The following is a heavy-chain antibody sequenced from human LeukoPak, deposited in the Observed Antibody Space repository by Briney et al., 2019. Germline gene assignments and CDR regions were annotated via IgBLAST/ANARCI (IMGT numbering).Heavy chain of an antibody. CDR3: ARGTIGYCSSTSCYGGYYYYGMDV. CDR2: IYYSGST. D-gene: IGHD2-2*01. J-gene: IGHJ6*02. CDR1: GGSISSSSYY. V-gene: IGHV4-39*01. Sequence: SETLSLTCTVSGGSISSSSYYWGWIRQPPGKGLEWIGSIYYSGSTYYNPSLKSRVTISVDTSKNQFSLKLSSVTAADTAVYYCARGTIGYCSSTSCYGGYYYYGMDVWGQGTTVTVSS.